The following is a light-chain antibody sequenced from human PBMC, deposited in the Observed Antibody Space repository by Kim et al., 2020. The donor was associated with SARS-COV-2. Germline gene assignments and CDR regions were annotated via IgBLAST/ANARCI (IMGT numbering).Light chain of an antibody. CDR1: QSVSIY. J-gene: IGKJ4*01. CDR3: QQRAS. Sequence: PASLSLSPGDRATLSGRASQSVSIYLAWYQHKPGQAPRLLISDASRRATGISARFSGSGSGTDFTLTISSLEPDDSAVYYCQQRASFGGGTKLEI. V-gene: IGKV3-11*01. CDR2: DAS.